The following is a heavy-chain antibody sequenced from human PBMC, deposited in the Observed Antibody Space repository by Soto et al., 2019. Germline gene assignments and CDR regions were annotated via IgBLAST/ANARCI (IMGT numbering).Heavy chain of an antibody. CDR3: ARVRGVQKVIGLMSHAFDI. J-gene: IGHJ3*02. Sequence: ASVKVSCKASGYTFTSYYMHWVRQAPGQGLEWMGIINPSGGSTSYAQKFQGRVTMTRDTSTSTVYMELSSLRSEDTAVYYCARVRGVQKVIGLMSHAFDIWGQGTMVTVSS. CDR1: GYTFTSYY. V-gene: IGHV1-46*01. CDR2: INPSGGST. D-gene: IGHD2-21*01.